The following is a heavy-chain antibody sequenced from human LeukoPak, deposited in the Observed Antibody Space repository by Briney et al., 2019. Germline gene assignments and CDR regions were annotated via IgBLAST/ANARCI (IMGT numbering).Heavy chain of an antibody. J-gene: IGHJ6*02. CDR3: ARAQGWSRGMDV. CDR1: GGSFSGYY. V-gene: IGHV4-34*01. CDR2: INHSGST. D-gene: IGHD2-15*01. Sequence: SETLSLTCAVYGGSFSGYYWSWIRQPPGKGLEWIGEINHSGSTNYNPSLKSRVTISVDTSKTQFSLKLSSVTAADTAVYYCARAQGWSRGMDVWGQGTTVTVSS.